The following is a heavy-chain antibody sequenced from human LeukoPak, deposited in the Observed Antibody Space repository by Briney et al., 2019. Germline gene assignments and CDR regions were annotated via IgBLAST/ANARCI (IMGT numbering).Heavy chain of an antibody. V-gene: IGHV3-23*01. J-gene: IGHJ4*02. Sequence: GGSLRLSCAASGFPFSSYAMSWVRQAPGKGLEWVSAISGSGGSTYYADSVKGRFTISRDNSRNTLYLQMNSLRAEDTAVYYCAKDRQRWLQWYFDYWGQGTLVTVSS. CDR3: AKDRQRWLQWYFDY. D-gene: IGHD5-24*01. CDR1: GFPFSSYA. CDR2: ISGSGGST.